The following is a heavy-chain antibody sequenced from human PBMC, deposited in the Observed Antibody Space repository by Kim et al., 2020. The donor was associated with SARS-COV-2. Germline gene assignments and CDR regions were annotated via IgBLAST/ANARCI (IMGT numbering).Heavy chain of an antibody. J-gene: IGHJ4*02. D-gene: IGHD3-10*01. CDR3: ARAVITMVRGVTTLFDY. CDR1: GGSISSGDYY. CDR2: IYYSGST. V-gene: IGHV4-30-4*01. Sequence: SETLSLTCTVSGGSISSGDYYWSWIRQPPGKGLEWIGYIYYSGSTYYNPSLKSRVTISVDTSKNQFSLKLSSVTAADTAVYYCARAVITMVRGVTTLFDYWGQGTLVTVSS.